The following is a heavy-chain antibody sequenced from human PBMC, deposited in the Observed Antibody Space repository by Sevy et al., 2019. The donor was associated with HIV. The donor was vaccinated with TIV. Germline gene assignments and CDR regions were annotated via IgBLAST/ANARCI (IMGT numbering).Heavy chain of an antibody. CDR2: INPNSGGT. V-gene: IGHV1-2*02. J-gene: IGHJ6*02. Sequence: ASVKVSCKASGYTFTGYYMHWVRQAPGQGLEWMGWINPNSGGTNYAQKFQGRVTMTRDTSISTAYMELSRLRSDDTAVYYWARESIAARLGYYYYGMDVWGQGTTVTVSS. CDR3: ARESIAARLGYYYYGMDV. D-gene: IGHD6-6*01. CDR1: GYTFTGYY.